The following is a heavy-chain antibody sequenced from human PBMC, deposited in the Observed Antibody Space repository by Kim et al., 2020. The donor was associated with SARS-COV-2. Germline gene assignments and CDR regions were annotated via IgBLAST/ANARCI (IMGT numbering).Heavy chain of an antibody. CDR1: GYSFTSYW. J-gene: IGHJ3*02. D-gene: IGHD5-12*01. CDR2: IYPGDSDT. Sequence: GESLKISCKGSGYSFTSYWIGWVRQMPGKGLEWMGIIYPGDSDTRYSPSFQGQVTISADKSISTAYLQWSSLKASDTAMYYCAREGYSGYDPYDDAFDIWGQGTMVTVSS. V-gene: IGHV5-51*01. CDR3: AREGYSGYDPYDDAFDI.